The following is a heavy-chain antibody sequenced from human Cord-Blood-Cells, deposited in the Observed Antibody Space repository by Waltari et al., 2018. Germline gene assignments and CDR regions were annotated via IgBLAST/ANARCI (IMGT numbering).Heavy chain of an antibody. CDR2: ILPGDSDT. CDR1: GYSFTSYW. J-gene: IGHJ3*02. D-gene: IGHD3-3*01. V-gene: IGHV5-51*01. CDR3: ARREDYDFWSGYYTGAFDI. Sequence: EVQLVQSGAEVKKPGESLTISCKGSGYSFTSYWIGWVRQMPGKGLEWMGCILPGDSDTRYSPSFQGQVTISADKSISTAYLQWSSLKASDTAMYYCARREDYDFWSGYYTGAFDIWGQGTMVTVSS.